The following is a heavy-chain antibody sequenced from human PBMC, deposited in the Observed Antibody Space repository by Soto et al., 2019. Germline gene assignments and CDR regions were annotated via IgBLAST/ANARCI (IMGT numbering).Heavy chain of an antibody. V-gene: IGHV4-31*03. Sequence: SEPLSLTCTVSGGSISSGGYYWSWLRQHPGKGLEWIGYIYYSGSTYYNPSLKSRVTISVDTSKNQFSLKLSSVTAADTAVYYCARAPSSGIAAAGLDYWGQGTLVTVSS. D-gene: IGHD6-13*01. CDR3: ARAPSSGIAAAGLDY. J-gene: IGHJ4*02. CDR2: IYYSGST. CDR1: GGSISSGGYY.